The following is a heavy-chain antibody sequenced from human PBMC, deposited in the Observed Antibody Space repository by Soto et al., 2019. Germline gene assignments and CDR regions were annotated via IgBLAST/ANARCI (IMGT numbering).Heavy chain of an antibody. CDR1: GYTLTPYY. CDR2: ITPTSGNT. V-gene: IGHV1-46*01. J-gene: IGHJ5*01. CDR3: NIPAIGTGNWFDP. D-gene: IGHD6-13*01. Sequence: ASVKVSCQASGYTLTPYYIPCVGQAPGQGLEWMGMITPTSGNTNYAQKFQGRVTMTRDTSTSTVSMELNSLRSEDTAMYYCNIPAIGTGNWFDPWGQGTLVTISS.